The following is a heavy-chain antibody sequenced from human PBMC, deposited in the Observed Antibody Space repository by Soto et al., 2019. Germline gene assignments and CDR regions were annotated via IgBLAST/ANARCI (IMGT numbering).Heavy chain of an antibody. Sequence: SETLSLTCTVSGGSISSGDYYWSWIRQPPGKGLEWIGYIYYSGSTYYNPSLKSRVTISVDTSKNQFSLKLSSVTAADTAVYYCARSYYYDSSGLGYWGQGTLVTVSS. CDR2: IYYSGST. V-gene: IGHV4-30-4*01. CDR3: ARSYYYDSSGLGY. J-gene: IGHJ4*02. CDR1: GGSISSGDYY. D-gene: IGHD3-22*01.